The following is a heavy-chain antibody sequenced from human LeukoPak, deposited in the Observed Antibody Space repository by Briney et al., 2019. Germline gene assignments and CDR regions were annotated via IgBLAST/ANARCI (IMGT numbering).Heavy chain of an antibody. Sequence: SETLSLTCTVSGGSISSGDYCWTWIRQNPGKGLEWNGYIYHSGSAYYTPSLKSRVTLSVDTSKNQFSLELTSVTAADTAVYYCARASKEGTTVTRFDYWGQRTLVTVSS. D-gene: IGHD4-17*01. CDR1: GGSISSGDYC. V-gene: IGHV4-31*03. CDR3: ARASKEGTTVTRFDY. J-gene: IGHJ4*02. CDR2: IYHSGSA.